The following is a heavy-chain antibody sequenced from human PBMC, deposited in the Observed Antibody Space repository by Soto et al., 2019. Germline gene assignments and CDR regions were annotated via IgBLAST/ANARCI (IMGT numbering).Heavy chain of an antibody. CDR3: ARDCRSGGSCYLDY. Sequence: GGSLRLSCAASGFTFSSYAMHWVRQAPGKGLEYVSAISSNGGSTYYANSVKGRFTISRDNSKNTLYLQMGSLRAEDMAVYYCARDCRSGGSCYLDYWGQGTLVT. CDR1: GFTFSSYA. D-gene: IGHD2-15*01. J-gene: IGHJ4*02. V-gene: IGHV3-64*01. CDR2: ISSNGGST.